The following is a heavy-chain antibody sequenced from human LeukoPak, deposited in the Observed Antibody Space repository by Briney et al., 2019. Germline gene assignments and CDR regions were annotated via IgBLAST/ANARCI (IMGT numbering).Heavy chain of an antibody. J-gene: IGHJ5*02. CDR2: FDPEDGET. D-gene: IGHD2-15*01. CDR3: ATGGNMGGRWLAYNWFDP. CDR1: GYTLTELS. V-gene: IGHV1-24*01. Sequence: ASVKVSCKVSGYTLTELSMHWVRQAPGKGLEWMGGFDPEDGETIYAQKFQGGVTMTEDTSTDTAYMELSSLRSEDTAVYYCATGGNMGGRWLAYNWFDPWGQGTLVTVSS.